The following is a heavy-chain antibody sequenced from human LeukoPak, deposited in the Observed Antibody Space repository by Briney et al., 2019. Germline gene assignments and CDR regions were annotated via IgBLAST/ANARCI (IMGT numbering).Heavy chain of an antibody. CDR3: ARDWGDYRDY. D-gene: IGHD4-11*01. CDR1: GYTFSIYW. J-gene: IGHJ4*02. CDR2: IKQDGSEK. Sequence: GGSLRLSCAASGYTFSIYWMTWVRQAPGKGLEWVANIKQDGSEKYYMDSVRGRFTISRDNAKNSLYLQMNGLRAEDTAVYYCARDWGDYRDYWGQGTLVTVSS. V-gene: IGHV3-7*01.